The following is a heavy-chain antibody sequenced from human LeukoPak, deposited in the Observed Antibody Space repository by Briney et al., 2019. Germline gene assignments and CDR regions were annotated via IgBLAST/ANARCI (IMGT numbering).Heavy chain of an antibody. CDR1: GFTFSDHW. V-gene: IGHV3-23*01. Sequence: GGSLRLSCAASGFTFSDHWMSWVRHVPGKGLEWVSVISGSGGSTYYADSVKGRFTISRDNSKNTLYLQMNSLRAEDTAVYYCAKSGYSSSWSNAAVYNWFDPWGQGTLVTVSS. J-gene: IGHJ5*02. D-gene: IGHD6-13*01. CDR3: AKSGYSSSWSNAAVYNWFDP. CDR2: ISGSGGST.